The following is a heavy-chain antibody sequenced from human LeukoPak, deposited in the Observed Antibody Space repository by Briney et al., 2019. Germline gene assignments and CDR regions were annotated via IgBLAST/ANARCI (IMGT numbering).Heavy chain of an antibody. D-gene: IGHD1-26*01. Sequence: SETLSLTCAVSGGSISRSNWWSWVRQPPGKGLEWIGEIYHSGSTNYNPSLKSRVTISVDKSKNQFSLKLSSVTAADTAVYYCARWDVIQFDAFDIWGQGTMVTVSS. CDR3: ARWDVIQFDAFDI. CDR2: IYHSGST. CDR1: GGSISRSNW. J-gene: IGHJ3*02. V-gene: IGHV4-4*02.